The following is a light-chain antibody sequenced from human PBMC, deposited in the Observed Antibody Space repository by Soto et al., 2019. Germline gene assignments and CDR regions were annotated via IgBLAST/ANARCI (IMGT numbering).Light chain of an antibody. V-gene: IGLV1-36*01. J-gene: IGLJ2*01. Sequence: QSLLTQPPSVSEAPRQRVTISCSGSSSNIGNNAVNWYQQLPGKAPKLLIYYDDLLPSGVSDRFSGSKSGTSASLAISGLQSEDEADYYCAAWDDSLNVVVFGGGTKLTVL. CDR3: AAWDDSLNVVV. CDR2: YDD. CDR1: SSNIGNNA.